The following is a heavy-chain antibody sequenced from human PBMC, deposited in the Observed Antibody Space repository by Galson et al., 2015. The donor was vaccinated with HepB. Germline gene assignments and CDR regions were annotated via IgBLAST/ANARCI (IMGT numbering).Heavy chain of an antibody. CDR1: GFTFSSYA. CDR2: ISYDGSNK. CDR3: ARVSPSVDY. J-gene: IGHJ4*02. V-gene: IGHV3-30-3*01. Sequence: SLRLSCAASGFTFSSYAMHWVRQAPGKGLEWVAVISYDGSNKYYADSVKGRFTISRDNSKNTLYLQMNSLRAEDTAVYYCARVSPSVDYWGQGTLVTVSS.